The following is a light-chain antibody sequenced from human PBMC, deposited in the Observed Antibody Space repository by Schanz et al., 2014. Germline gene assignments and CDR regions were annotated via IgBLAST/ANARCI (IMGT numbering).Light chain of an antibody. CDR1: QNVNKYH. Sequence: EIVLTQSPGTLSLSPGERATLSCRASQNVNKYHLAWYQQKPGQAPRLLIYGASIRATGIPDRFVGSGSGTDFTLTISSLEPEDFAVYYCQQRYDWPLTFGGGTKVEIK. CDR3: QQRYDWPLT. CDR2: GAS. J-gene: IGKJ4*01. V-gene: IGKV3D-20*02.